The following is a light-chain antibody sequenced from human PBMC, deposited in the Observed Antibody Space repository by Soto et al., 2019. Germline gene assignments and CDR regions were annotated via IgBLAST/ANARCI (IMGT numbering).Light chain of an antibody. CDR1: QNISRW. CDR3: QQYNSFPCS. CDR2: KAS. Sequence: DIQMTHSPSTLSAYVGDRVSISCRASQNISRWLAWYQQRPGKVPKVLIYKASSLERGVPSRFSGSGSGTEFTLTISSLQPEDFATYYCQQYNSFPCSFGHGTK. J-gene: IGKJ1*01. V-gene: IGKV1-5*03.